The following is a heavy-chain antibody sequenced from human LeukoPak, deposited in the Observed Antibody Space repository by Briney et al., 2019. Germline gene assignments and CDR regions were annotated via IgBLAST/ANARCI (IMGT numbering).Heavy chain of an antibody. CDR2: ISSSGGVT. CDR1: GFTFSDYY. Sequence: GGSLRLSCAASGFTFSDYYTTWIRQAPGKGLEWVSCISSSGGVTDYADSVKGRFTISRDNAKNSLYLQMNSLRVEDTAVYYCTRGGLGYCTSIDCYAYNWFDSWGQGTLVTVSS. J-gene: IGHJ5*01. CDR3: TRGGLGYCTSIDCYAYNWFDS. D-gene: IGHD2-2*01. V-gene: IGHV3-11*01.